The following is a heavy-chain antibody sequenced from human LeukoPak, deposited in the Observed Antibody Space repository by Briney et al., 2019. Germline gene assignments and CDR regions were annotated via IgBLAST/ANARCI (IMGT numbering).Heavy chain of an antibody. CDR1: GYTFTSYY. CDR2: INPSGGST. J-gene: IGHJ4*02. CDR3: ARDFKKGAVAATIAGY. D-gene: IGHD6-19*01. Sequence: ASVKVSCKASGYTFTSYYMHWVRQAPGQGLEWMGIINPSGGSTSYAQKFQCRVTMTRDTSTSTVYMELSSLRSEDTAVYYCARDFKKGAVAATIAGYWGQGTLVTVSS. V-gene: IGHV1-46*01.